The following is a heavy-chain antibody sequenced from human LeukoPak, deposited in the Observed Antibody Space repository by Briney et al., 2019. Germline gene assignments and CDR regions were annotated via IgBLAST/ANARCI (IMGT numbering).Heavy chain of an antibody. J-gene: IGHJ4*02. V-gene: IGHV3-48*04. CDR3: ARHLSGITGYTYGRGIDY. D-gene: IGHD5-18*01. CDR1: GFTFSSYS. CDR2: ISSSSTI. Sequence: PGGSLRLSCAASGFTFSSYSMNWVRQAPGKGLEWVSYISSSSTIYYADSVKGRFTISRDNAKTSLYLQMNSLRAEDTAVYYCARHLSGITGYTYGRGIDYWGQGTLVTVSS.